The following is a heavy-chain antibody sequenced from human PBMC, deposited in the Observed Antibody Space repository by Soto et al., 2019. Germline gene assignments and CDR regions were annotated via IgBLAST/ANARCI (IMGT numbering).Heavy chain of an antibody. V-gene: IGHV1-2*02. CDR1: GDTFTANY. Sequence: ASVKFFCKASGDTFTANYIHLVRQTPGQGFEWMGWINPKSGGTKYPQKFQGRVTMTRDTSLSTVYMTLTRLTSDDTAVYYCARDLAKGGGSAGFDYWGQGTLVTVSS. CDR3: ARDLAKGGGSAGFDY. D-gene: IGHD1-26*01. CDR2: INPKSGGT. J-gene: IGHJ4*02.